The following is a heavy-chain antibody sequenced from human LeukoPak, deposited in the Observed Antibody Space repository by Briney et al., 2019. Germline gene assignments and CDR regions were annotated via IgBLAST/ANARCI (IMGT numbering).Heavy chain of an antibody. Sequence: GGSLRLSCAASGFIFSSYSMNWVRQAPGKGLEWVSYISSSTSTIYYADSVKGRFTISRDNAKNSLYLQMNSLRAEDTAVYYCVRGDSPDFDFWGQGTLVTVSS. V-gene: IGHV3-48*01. CDR1: GFIFSSYS. D-gene: IGHD3/OR15-3a*01. CDR2: ISSSTSTI. J-gene: IGHJ4*02. CDR3: VRGDSPDFDF.